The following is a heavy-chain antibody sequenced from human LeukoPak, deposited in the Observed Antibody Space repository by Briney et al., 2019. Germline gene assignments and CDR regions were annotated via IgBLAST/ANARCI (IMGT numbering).Heavy chain of an antibody. J-gene: IGHJ4*02. CDR1: GYTFTSYY. CDR2: INPSGGST. Sequence: ASVKVSCKASGYTFTSYYMHWVRQAPGQGLEWMGIINPSGGSTSYAQKFQGRVTMTRDMSTSTVYMELSSLRSEDTAVYYCAXXXXXXIVGATGVDYWGQGTLVTVSS. D-gene: IGHD1-26*01. V-gene: IGHV1-46*01. CDR3: AXXXXXXIVGATGVDY.